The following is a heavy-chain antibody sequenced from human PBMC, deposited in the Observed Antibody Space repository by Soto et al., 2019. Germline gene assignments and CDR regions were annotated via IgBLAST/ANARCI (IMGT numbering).Heavy chain of an antibody. CDR1: GFSLSTSAVG. J-gene: IGHJ4*02. Sequence: QITMKEAGPTLVKPTQTLTLTCTFSGFSLSTSAVGVGWIRQPPGKALEWLTVIYGDDDKRSSHSLRSRLTITKDTSKNQVFLTMTNMHPVNTATYYCTHRHRYSASLFKYWVQGTLVYVSS. CDR2: IYGDDDK. V-gene: IGHV2-5*02. CDR3: THRHRYSASLFKY. D-gene: IGHD2-15*01.